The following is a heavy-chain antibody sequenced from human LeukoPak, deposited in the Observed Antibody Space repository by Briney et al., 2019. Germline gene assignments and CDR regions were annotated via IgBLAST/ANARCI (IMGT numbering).Heavy chain of an antibody. Sequence: PSETLSLTCTVSGGSISSDAYYWSWIRQHPGKGLEWIGYIYYSGSTYYNPSLKTRLTISVDTSKNQFSLKLSSVTAADTAVYYCARVPLHFDILTGYHNQAYGRDVWGQGTTVTVSS. V-gene: IGHV4-31*03. CDR1: GGSISSDAYY. CDR3: ARVPLHFDILTGYHNQAYGRDV. CDR2: IYYSGST. J-gene: IGHJ6*02. D-gene: IGHD3-9*01.